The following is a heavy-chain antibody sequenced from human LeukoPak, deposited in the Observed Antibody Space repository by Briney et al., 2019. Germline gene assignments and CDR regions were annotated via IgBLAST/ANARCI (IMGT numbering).Heavy chain of an antibody. Sequence: SETLSLTCAAYGGSFSGYYWSWIRQPPGKGLEWIGEINHSGSTNYNPSLKSRVTISVDTSKNQFSLKLSSVTAADTAVYYCASNAGSGSYPYYFDYWGQGTLVTVSS. CDR3: ASNAGSGSYPYYFDY. J-gene: IGHJ4*02. CDR1: GGSFSGYY. D-gene: IGHD3-10*01. V-gene: IGHV4-34*01. CDR2: INHSGST.